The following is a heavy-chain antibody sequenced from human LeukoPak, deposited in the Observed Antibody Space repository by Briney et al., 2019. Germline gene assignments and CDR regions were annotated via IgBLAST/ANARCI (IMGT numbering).Heavy chain of an antibody. J-gene: IGHJ4*02. CDR1: GGSISSHY. D-gene: IGHD5-18*01. V-gene: IGHV4-59*11. CDR2: IYYSGST. Sequence: SETLSLTCTVSGGSISSHYWSWIRQPPGRGLEWIGYIYYSGSTNYNPSLKSRVTISVDTSKNQFSLKLSSVTAAHTAVYYCARSGYSYGDVDYWGQGTLVTVSS. CDR3: ARSGYSYGDVDY.